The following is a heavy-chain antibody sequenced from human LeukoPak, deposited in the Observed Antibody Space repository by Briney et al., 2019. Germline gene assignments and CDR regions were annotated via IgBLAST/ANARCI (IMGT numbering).Heavy chain of an antibody. CDR3: ARDWDYYDSSGYYPAVDY. Sequence: GGSLRLSCAASGFTFSSYSMNWVRQAPGKGLEWVSSISSSSSYIYYADSVKGRFTISRDNAKNSLYLQMNSLRAEDTAVYYCARDWDYYDSSGYYPAVDYWGQGTLATVSS. V-gene: IGHV3-21*01. CDR2: ISSSSSYI. CDR1: GFTFSSYS. J-gene: IGHJ4*02. D-gene: IGHD3-22*01.